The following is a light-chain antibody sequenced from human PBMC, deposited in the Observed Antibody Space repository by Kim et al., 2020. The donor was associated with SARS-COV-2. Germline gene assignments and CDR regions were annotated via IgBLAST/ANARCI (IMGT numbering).Light chain of an antibody. J-gene: IGKJ4*01. V-gene: IGKV1-9*01. CDR1: QGINSY. Sequence: ASVGDRVTITCRASQGINSYLAWYQQKSGKAPKLLIYAASNLQSGVPSRFSGSGSGTELTLTINSLQPEDFATYYCQQLNAYPLTFGGGTKVDIK. CDR3: QQLNAYPLT. CDR2: AAS.